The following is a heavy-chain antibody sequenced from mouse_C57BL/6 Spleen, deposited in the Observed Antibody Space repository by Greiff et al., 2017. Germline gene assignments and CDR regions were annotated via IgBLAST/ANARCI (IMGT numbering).Heavy chain of an antibody. J-gene: IGHJ2*01. Sequence: QVQLQQSGAELVRPGASVTLSCKASGYTFTDYEMHWVKQTPVHGLEWIGAIDPETGGTAYNQKFKGKAILTADKSSSTAYMELRSLTSEDSAVYYCTKGNWDVRFDYWGQGTTLTVSS. CDR2: IDPETGGT. CDR3: TKGNWDVRFDY. CDR1: GYTFTDYE. D-gene: IGHD4-1*01. V-gene: IGHV1-15*01.